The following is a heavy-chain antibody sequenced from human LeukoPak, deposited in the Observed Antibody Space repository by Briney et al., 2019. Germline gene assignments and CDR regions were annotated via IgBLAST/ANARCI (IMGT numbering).Heavy chain of an antibody. Sequence: KPGRSLRLSCAVSGFTFSTYSMTWVRQAPGKGLEWVSSISSSSRNTYYTDSVKGRFTISRDNAKNSLYLQMSSLRAEDTAVYYCARGGTFGVDISDYWGQGTLVTVSS. D-gene: IGHD3-3*01. CDR3: ARGGTFGVDISDY. V-gene: IGHV3-21*01. CDR2: ISSSSRNT. J-gene: IGHJ4*02. CDR1: GFTFSTYS.